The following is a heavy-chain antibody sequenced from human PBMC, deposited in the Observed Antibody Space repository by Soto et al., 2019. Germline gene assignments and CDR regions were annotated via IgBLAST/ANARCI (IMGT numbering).Heavy chain of an antibody. CDR3: ARVAFIVSSSFAEY. V-gene: IGHV1-18*04. CDR1: GYTFTSYG. J-gene: IGHJ4*02. D-gene: IGHD3-16*02. Sequence: QVQLVQSGAEVKKPGASVKVSCKASGYTFTSYGISWVRQAPGQGLEWMGWISAYNGHTNYAQKLQGRVTMMTDTSTTTAHMELRILSYDDTVVYYCARVAFIVSSSFAEYCGQGTLLSVS. CDR2: ISAYNGHT.